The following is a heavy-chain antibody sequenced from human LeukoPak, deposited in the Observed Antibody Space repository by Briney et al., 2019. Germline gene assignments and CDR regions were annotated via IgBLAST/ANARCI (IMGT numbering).Heavy chain of an antibody. D-gene: IGHD6-6*01. CDR1: GFNFSGNA. J-gene: IGHJ4*02. CDR2: IWYDGSNE. V-gene: IGHV3-33*01. Sequence: GRSLRLSCAASGFNFSGNAMHWVRQAPGKGLEWVAIIWYDGSNEYYGDSVKGRFSISRDNSKNTLYLQMNSLTVEDTAVYYCARGGISARPDYWGQGTLVTVSS. CDR3: ARGGISARPDY.